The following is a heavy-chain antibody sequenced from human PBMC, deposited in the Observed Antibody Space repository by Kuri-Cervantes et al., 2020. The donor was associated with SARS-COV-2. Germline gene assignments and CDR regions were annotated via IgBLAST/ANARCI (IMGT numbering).Heavy chain of an antibody. D-gene: IGHD6-6*01. V-gene: IGHV1-8*01. Sequence: ASVKVSCKASGYNFINYDINWVRQAPGQGLEWMGWMNPNSGNTGYAQKFQGRVTMTRDTSTSTVYMELSSLRSEDTAVYYCARGLRGNTPGKIAARPIYYFDYWGQGTLVTVSS. CDR2: MNPNSGNT. J-gene: IGHJ4*02. CDR1: GYNFINYD. CDR3: ARGLRGNTPGKIAARPIYYFDY.